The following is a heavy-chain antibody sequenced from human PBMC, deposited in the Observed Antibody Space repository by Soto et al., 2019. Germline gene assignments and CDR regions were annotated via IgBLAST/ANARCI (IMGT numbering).Heavy chain of an antibody. V-gene: IGHV3-23*01. CDR1: GFTFSNYG. CDR3: AKDLEYGVLGYFDY. CDR2: ISGSGGTT. D-gene: IGHD1-1*01. Sequence: EVQLLESGGGLVQPGGSLRLSCAASGFTFSNYGLSWVRQAPGKGLEWVSSISGSGGTTYYADSVKGRFTISRDNSKNTLYLQMNSLRADDTAVYYCAKDLEYGVLGYFDYWGQGPLVTVSS. J-gene: IGHJ4*02.